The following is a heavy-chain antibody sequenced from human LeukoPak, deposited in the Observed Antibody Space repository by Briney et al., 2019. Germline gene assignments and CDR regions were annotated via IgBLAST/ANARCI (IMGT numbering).Heavy chain of an antibody. CDR1: GYTFTDHY. CDR2: ISAYNGNT. J-gene: IGHJ3*02. D-gene: IGHD3-22*01. CDR3: ARGGDMRVVGAFDI. V-gene: IGHV1-18*04. Sequence: ASVKVSCKASGYTFTDHYMHWVRQAPGQGLEWMGWISAYNGNTNYAQKLQGRVTMTRDTSTSTVYMELRSLRSDDTALYYCARGGDMRVVGAFDIWGQGTMVTVSS.